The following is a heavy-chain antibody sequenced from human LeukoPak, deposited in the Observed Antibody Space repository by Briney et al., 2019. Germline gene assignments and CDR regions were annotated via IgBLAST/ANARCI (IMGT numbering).Heavy chain of an antibody. J-gene: IGHJ4*02. V-gene: IGHV3-66*01. D-gene: IGHD3-9*01. CDR3: ARDGAVLTGYYDY. Sequence: GGSLRLSCAASGFTFSNYVMSWVRQAPGKGLEWVSTIYSGGSTYYADSVTGRFTISRDNSKNTLYLQMNGLRAEDTAVYYCARDGAVLTGYYDYWGQGTLVTVSS. CDR1: GFTFSNYV. CDR2: IYSGGST.